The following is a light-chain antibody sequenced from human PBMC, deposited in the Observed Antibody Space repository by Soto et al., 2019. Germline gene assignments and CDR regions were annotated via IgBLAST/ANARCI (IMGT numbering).Light chain of an antibody. CDR1: QLLSSY. CDR2: GAS. J-gene: IGKJ1*01. CDR3: QQYNNWPRT. V-gene: IGKV3-15*01. Sequence: EIVMAQSPATLSVSPGERASLSCRASQLLSSYLAWYQQKPGQAPRLLIYGASTRATGIPARFSGSGSGTEFTLTISSLQSEDFAVYYCQQYNNWPRTFGQGTKVDIK.